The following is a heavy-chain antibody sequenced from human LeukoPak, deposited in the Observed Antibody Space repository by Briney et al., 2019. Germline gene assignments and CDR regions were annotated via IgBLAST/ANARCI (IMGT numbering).Heavy chain of an antibody. CDR2: IYWNGDK. D-gene: IGHD3-10*01. CDR1: GFSLSTSGVG. V-gene: IGHV2-5*01. Sequence: SGPTLVKPTQTLTLTCTFSGFSLSTSGVGVGWIRQPPGKALEWLAVIYWNGDKRYSPVLKSRLTITKDTSKNQVVLTMTNMDPVDTATYYCAHRGDITMVRGVSPIRGWFDPWGQGTLVTVSS. J-gene: IGHJ5*02. CDR3: AHRGDITMVRGVSPIRGWFDP.